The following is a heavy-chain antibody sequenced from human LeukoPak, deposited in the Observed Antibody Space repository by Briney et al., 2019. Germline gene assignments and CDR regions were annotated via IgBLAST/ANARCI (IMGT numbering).Heavy chain of an antibody. D-gene: IGHD1-1*01. Sequence: VASVKVSCKASGYTFTSYAMNWVRQAPGQGLEWMGWINTNTGNPTYAQGFTGRFVFSLDTSVSTACLQISSLKAEDTAVYYCARDEYNWGILVAFDIWGQGTMVTVSS. CDR2: INTNTGNP. V-gene: IGHV7-4-1*02. J-gene: IGHJ3*02. CDR1: GYTFTSYA. CDR3: ARDEYNWGILVAFDI.